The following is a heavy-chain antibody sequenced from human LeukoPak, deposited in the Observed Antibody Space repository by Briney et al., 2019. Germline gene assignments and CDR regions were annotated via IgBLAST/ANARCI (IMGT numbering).Heavy chain of an antibody. J-gene: IGHJ4*02. CDR3: ARVSSSGVYFFDY. D-gene: IGHD6-6*01. V-gene: IGHV3-21*01. Sequence: GGSLRLSCAASGFTFSRSSMSWVRQAPGKGLGWVSSISTTSYIYYADSVKGRFTISRDNTKNSLYLQMNSLRAEDTAVYYCARVSSSGVYFFDYWGQGALITVSS. CDR2: ISTTSYI. CDR1: GFTFSRSS.